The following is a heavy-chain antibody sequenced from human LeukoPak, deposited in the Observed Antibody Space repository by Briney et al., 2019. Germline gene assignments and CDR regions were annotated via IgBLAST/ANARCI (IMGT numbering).Heavy chain of an antibody. CDR3: AKAQGSSWAFYYYYGMDV. V-gene: IGHV3-30*18. CDR2: ISYDGSNK. Sequence: PGGSLRLSCEASGFTFSNHWMHWVRQAPGKGLEWVAVISYDGSNKYYAGSVKGRFTISRDNSKNTLYLQMNSLRAEDTAVYYCAKAQGSSWAFYYYYGMDVWGQGTTVTVSS. CDR1: GFTFSNHW. D-gene: IGHD6-13*01. J-gene: IGHJ6*02.